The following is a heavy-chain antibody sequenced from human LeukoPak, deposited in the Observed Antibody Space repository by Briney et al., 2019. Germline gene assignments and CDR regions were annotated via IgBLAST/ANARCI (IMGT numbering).Heavy chain of an antibody. J-gene: IGHJ4*02. Sequence: PSETLSLTCTVSGGSISSSSYYWSWIRQPPGKGLEWIGYIYYSGSTNYNPSLKSRVTISVDTSKNQFSLKLSSVTAADTAVYYCARGRWLQKLGWFDYWGQGTLVTVSS. V-gene: IGHV4-61*01. CDR2: IYYSGST. D-gene: IGHD5-24*01. CDR1: GGSISSSSYY. CDR3: ARGRWLQKLGWFDY.